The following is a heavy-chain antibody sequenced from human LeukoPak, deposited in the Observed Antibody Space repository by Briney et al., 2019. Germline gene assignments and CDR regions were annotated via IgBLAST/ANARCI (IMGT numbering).Heavy chain of an antibody. Sequence: GGSLRLSCAASGFTFSSYSMNWVRQAPGKGLEWVSYISSSSSTIYYADSVKGRFTISRDNAKNSLYLQMNSLRAEDTAVYYCAREDYDILTGYYDSAFDIWGQGTMVTVSS. V-gene: IGHV3-48*01. CDR2: ISSSSSTI. D-gene: IGHD3-9*01. CDR3: AREDYDILTGYYDSAFDI. J-gene: IGHJ3*02. CDR1: GFTFSSYS.